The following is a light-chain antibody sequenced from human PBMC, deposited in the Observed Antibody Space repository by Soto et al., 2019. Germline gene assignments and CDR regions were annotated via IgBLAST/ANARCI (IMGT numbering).Light chain of an antibody. CDR3: QQSHNWPLT. J-gene: IGKJ2*01. CDR1: QSISSE. V-gene: IGKV3-15*01. CDR2: GAS. Sequence: EIVMTQSPATLSVSPGEQATLSCRASQSISSELAWYQQKTGQPPSLLIYGASTRATGVPARFTGSGSGSGLNLTISRLQSEDVAVYYCQQSHNWPLTFGPGTRLEI.